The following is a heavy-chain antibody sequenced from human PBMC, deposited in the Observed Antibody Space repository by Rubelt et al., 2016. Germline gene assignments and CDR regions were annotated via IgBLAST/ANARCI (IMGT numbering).Heavy chain of an antibody. V-gene: IGHV3-74*01. CDR1: GLIFTDYW. CDR3: ARAYSSSSPFDY. J-gene: IGHJ4*02. CDR2: ISKHGEYT. Sequence: ESGGGLVQPGGSLRLSCTASGLIFTDYWFHWVRQAPGKGLVWVSHISKHGEYTAYADSVKGRFTISRDNARNTLYLQVNSLTVEDTAVYYCARAYSSSSPFDYWGQGTLVTVSS. D-gene: IGHD6-6*01.